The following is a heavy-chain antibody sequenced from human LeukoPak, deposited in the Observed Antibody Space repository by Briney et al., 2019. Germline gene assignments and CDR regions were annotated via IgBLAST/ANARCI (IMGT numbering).Heavy chain of an antibody. D-gene: IGHD1-26*01. CDR3: ARAEVGATNFDY. CDR1: GGSFSGYY. J-gene: IGHJ4*02. CDR2: INHSGST. Sequence: SETLSLTCAAYGGSFSGYYWSCIRQPPGKGLEWIGEINHSGSTNYNPSLKSRVTISVDTSKNQFSLKLSSVTAADTAVYYCARAEVGATNFDYWGQGTLVTVSS. V-gene: IGHV4-34*01.